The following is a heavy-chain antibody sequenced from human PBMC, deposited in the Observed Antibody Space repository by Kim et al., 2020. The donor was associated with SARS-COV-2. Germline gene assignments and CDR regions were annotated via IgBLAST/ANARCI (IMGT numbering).Heavy chain of an antibody. Sequence: GGSLRLSCAASGFTFSSYGMHWVRQAPGKGLEWVAVISYDGSNKYYADSVKGRFTISRDNPKNTVYLQMNSLRAEDTAVYYCAKDQGRGYSYGWSYYYYGVDVWGQGTTVTVSS. J-gene: IGHJ6*02. D-gene: IGHD5-18*01. CDR1: GFTFSSYG. CDR2: ISYDGSNK. CDR3: AKDQGRGYSYGWSYYYYGVDV. V-gene: IGHV3-30*18.